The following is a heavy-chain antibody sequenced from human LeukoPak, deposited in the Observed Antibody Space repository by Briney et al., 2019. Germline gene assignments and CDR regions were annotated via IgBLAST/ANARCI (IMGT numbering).Heavy chain of an antibody. Sequence: GGSLRLSCAASGFTSSSYAMSWVRQAPGKGLEWVSAIGGSGGSTFYADSLKGRFTISRDNSKNTLYLQMNSLRAEDAAVYYCAKASGRWDYDYWGQGTLVTVSS. J-gene: IGHJ4*02. CDR1: GFTSSSYA. CDR2: IGGSGGST. CDR3: AKASGRWDYDY. V-gene: IGHV3-23*01. D-gene: IGHD4-23*01.